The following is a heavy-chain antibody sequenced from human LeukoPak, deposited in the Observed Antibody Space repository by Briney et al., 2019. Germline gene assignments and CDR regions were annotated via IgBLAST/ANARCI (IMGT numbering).Heavy chain of an antibody. Sequence: GGSLRLSCAASGFTFSSYSMIWVRQAPGKGLEWVASISSSSSYIYYADSVKGRFTISRDNAKNSLYLQMNSLRAEDSAVYYCARVNSSGWYDYFDYWGQGTLVTVSS. V-gene: IGHV3-21*01. J-gene: IGHJ4*02. CDR2: ISSSSSYI. D-gene: IGHD6-19*01. CDR1: GFTFSSYS. CDR3: ARVNSSGWYDYFDY.